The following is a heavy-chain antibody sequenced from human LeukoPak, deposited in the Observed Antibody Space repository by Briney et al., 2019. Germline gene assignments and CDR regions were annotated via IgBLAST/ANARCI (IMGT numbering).Heavy chain of an antibody. CDR2: IVVGSGNT. CDR1: GFTFTSSA. J-gene: IGHJ3*02. CDR3: AANTPRVVREDAFDI. Sequence: SVKVSCKSSGFTFTSSAMQWVRQARGQRLEWIGWIVVGSGNTNYAQKFQERITITRDMSTSTAYMELSSLRSEDTAVYYCAANTPRVVREDAFDIWGQGTMVTVSS. V-gene: IGHV1-58*02. D-gene: IGHD2-21*01.